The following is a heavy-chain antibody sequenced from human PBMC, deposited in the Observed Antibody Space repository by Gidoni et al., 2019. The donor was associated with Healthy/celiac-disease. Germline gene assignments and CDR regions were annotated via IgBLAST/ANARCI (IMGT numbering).Heavy chain of an antibody. J-gene: IGHJ6*02. D-gene: IGHD2-8*01. CDR2: IIPIFGTA. Sequence: QVQLVQSGAEVKKPGSSVQVSCKASGCTFSSYALSWVRQAPGQGLEWMGGIIPIFGTANYAQKCQGRVTITADESTSTAYMELSSLRSEDTAVYYCARDAISVYAILGAYYYYGMDVWGQGTTVTVSS. CDR1: GCTFSSYA. CDR3: ARDAISVYAILGAYYYYGMDV. V-gene: IGHV1-69*01.